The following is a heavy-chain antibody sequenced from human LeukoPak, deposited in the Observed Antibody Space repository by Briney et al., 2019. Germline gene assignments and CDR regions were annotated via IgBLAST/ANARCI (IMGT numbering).Heavy chain of an antibody. J-gene: IGHJ4*02. CDR3: AREYSGYDYEGDY. Sequence: ASAKVSCKASGYTFTGYYMRWVRQAPGQGLEWMGWINPNSGGTNYAQKFQGRVTMTRDTSISTAYMELSRLRSDDTAVYYCAREYSGYDYEGDYWGQGTLVTVSS. V-gene: IGHV1-2*02. CDR2: INPNSGGT. D-gene: IGHD5-12*01. CDR1: GYTFTGYY.